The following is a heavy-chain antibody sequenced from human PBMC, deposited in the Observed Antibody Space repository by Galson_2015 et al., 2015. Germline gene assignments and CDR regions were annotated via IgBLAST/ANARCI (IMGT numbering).Heavy chain of an antibody. CDR3: ARHLTPYGDYRDAFDI. D-gene: IGHD4-17*01. J-gene: IGHJ3*02. Sequence: QSGAEVKKPGESLKISCMGSGYSFTTYWIGWVRQMPGKGLEWMGIIYPATSDTRYSPSFRGQVTISADKSITTAYLQWSSLKASDTAMYYCARHLTPYGDYRDAFDIWGQGTMVTVSS. CDR2: IYPATSDT. V-gene: IGHV5-51*01. CDR1: GYSFTTYW.